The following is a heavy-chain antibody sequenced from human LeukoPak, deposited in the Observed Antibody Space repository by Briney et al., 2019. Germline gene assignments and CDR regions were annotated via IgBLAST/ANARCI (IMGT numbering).Heavy chain of an antibody. CDR1: SGSINNNTFY. Sequence: PSETLSLTCTVSSGSINNNTFYWGWVRQPPGRGLEWLGSLYYSGSTYYNQSLKSRIAISVATSKNHSSLKMRSVPAADTAVYYCARRSDSGSDDGEDYFDNWGQGTLVTVSS. D-gene: IGHD1-26*01. CDR3: ARRSDSGSDDGEDYFDN. CDR2: LYYSGST. J-gene: IGHJ4*02. V-gene: IGHV4-39*02.